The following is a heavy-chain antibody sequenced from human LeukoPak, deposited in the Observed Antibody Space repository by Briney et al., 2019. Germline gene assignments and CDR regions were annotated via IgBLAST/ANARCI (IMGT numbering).Heavy chain of an antibody. CDR1: GFTVSSNY. V-gene: IGHV3-66*04. Sequence: TGGSLRLSCAASGFTVSSNYMSWVRQAPGKGLEWVSVIYSGSSTYYADSVKGRFTISRDNSKNTLYLQMNSLKASDTAMYYCARPPGDYDAFDIWGQGTMVTVSS. J-gene: IGHJ3*02. CDR2: IYSGSST. CDR3: ARPPGDYDAFDI. D-gene: IGHD4-17*01.